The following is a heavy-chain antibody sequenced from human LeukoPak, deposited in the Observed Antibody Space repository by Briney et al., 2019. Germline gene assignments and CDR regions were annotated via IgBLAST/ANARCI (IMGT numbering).Heavy chain of an antibody. V-gene: IGHV4-4*07. CDR1: GGSISSYY. Sequence: SETLSLTCTVSGGSISSYYWSWIRQPAGKGLEWIGRIYTSGSTNYNPSLKSRVTISVDTSKNQFSLKLSSVAAADTAVYYCARVGIWFGESRLFFDYWGQGTLVTVSS. D-gene: IGHD3-10*01. CDR2: IYTSGST. J-gene: IGHJ4*02. CDR3: ARVGIWFGESRLFFDY.